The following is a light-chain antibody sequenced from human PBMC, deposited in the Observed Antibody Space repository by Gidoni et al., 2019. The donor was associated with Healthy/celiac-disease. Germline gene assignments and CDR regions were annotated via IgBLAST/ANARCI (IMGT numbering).Light chain of an antibody. Sequence: EIVLTQSPATLSLSPGERATLSCRASQSVSSYLAWYQQKPGQAPRLLIYDASNRATGIPARFSGSGSWTDFTLTISSLEPEDFAVYYCQQRSNCITFGPXTKVDIK. CDR3: QQRSNCIT. V-gene: IGKV3-11*01. J-gene: IGKJ3*01. CDR2: DAS. CDR1: QSVSSY.